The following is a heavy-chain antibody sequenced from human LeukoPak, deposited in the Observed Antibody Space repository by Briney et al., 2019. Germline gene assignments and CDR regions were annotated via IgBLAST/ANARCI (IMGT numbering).Heavy chain of an antibody. Sequence: GGSLRLSCAASGFTFSTYGMHWVRQAPGKGLEWVALISNDGSNKYYADSVKGRFTMSRDNSKNMLYLQMNSLRAEDTAVYYCAKEGEELRISLLSLYFDYWGQRTLVTVSS. CDR1: GFTFSTYG. V-gene: IGHV3-30*18. CDR2: ISNDGSNK. J-gene: IGHJ4*02. D-gene: IGHD3-10*01. CDR3: AKEGEELRISLLSLYFDY.